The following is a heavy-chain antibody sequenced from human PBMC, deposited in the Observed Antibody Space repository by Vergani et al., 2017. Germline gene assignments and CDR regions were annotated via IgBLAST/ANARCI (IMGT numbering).Heavy chain of an antibody. CDR2: ISGGGDYT. J-gene: IGHJ4*02. CDR1: GFTFSSYA. D-gene: IGHD4-17*01. V-gene: IGHV3-23*01. CDR3: ASEGAQPATTVTDY. Sequence: EVQLLESGGGLVQPGGSLRLSCAASGFTFSSYAMNWVRQAPGKGLEWVSAISGGGDYTYYIDSVKGRFTISRDNSKNTLYLQMNSLRAEDTAVYYCASEGAQPATTVTDYWGQGTLVTVSS.